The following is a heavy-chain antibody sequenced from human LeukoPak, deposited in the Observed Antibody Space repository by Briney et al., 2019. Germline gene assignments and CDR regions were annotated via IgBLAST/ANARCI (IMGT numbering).Heavy chain of an antibody. V-gene: IGHV3-23*01. J-gene: IGHJ6*03. CDR2: ISGSGAST. CDR1: GFTFRNYA. CDR3: ARPRRITMVRGVRPGYMDV. Sequence: GGSLRLSCLASGFTFRNYAMTWVRQAPGKGLEWVSAISGSGASTYYADSVKGRFTISRDNAKNSLYLQMNSLRAEDTAVYYCARPRRITMVRGVRPGYMDVWGKGTTVTVSS. D-gene: IGHD3-10*01.